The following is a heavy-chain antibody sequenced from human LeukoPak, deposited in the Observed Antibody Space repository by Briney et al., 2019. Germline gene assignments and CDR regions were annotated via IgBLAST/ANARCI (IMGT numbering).Heavy chain of an antibody. Sequence: SVKVSCTASGGTFSIYAISWVRQAPGQGLEWMGGIIPIFGTANYAQKFQGRVTITADESTSTAYMELSSLRSEDTAVYYCAAPLSRTVVKGAFDYWGQGTLVTVSS. J-gene: IGHJ4*02. V-gene: IGHV1-69*13. CDR1: GGTFSIYA. CDR2: IIPIFGTA. CDR3: AAPLSRTVVKGAFDY. D-gene: IGHD4-23*01.